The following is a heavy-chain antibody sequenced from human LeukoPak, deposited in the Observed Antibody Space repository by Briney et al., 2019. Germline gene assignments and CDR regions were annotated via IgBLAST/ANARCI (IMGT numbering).Heavy chain of an antibody. Sequence: ETLSLTCAVSGGSISSSNWWSWVRQAPGKGLERVSSISSSGGSTYYADSVKGQFTVSRDSSKNTLYLQMNSLRAEDTAVYYCAKVRTGHYFDYWGQGTLVTVSS. CDR3: AKVRTGHYFDY. J-gene: IGHJ4*02. CDR2: ISSSGGST. D-gene: IGHD3/OR15-3a*01. V-gene: IGHV3-23*01. CDR1: GGSISSSN.